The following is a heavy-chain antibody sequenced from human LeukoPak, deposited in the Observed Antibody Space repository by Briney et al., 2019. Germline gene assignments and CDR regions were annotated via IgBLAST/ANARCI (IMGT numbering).Heavy chain of an antibody. Sequence: GASVKVSCKASGGTFSSYAISWVRQAPGQGLEWMGWMNPNSGNTGYAQKFQGRVTMTRNTSISTAYMELSSLRSEDTAVYYCARNYYDILTGYSWVDYWGQGTLVTVSS. D-gene: IGHD3-9*01. V-gene: IGHV1-8*02. CDR3: ARNYYDILTGYSWVDY. CDR1: GGTFSSYA. CDR2: MNPNSGNT. J-gene: IGHJ4*02.